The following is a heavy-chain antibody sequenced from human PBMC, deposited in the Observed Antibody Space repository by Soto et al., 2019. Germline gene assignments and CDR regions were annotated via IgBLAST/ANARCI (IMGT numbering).Heavy chain of an antibody. D-gene: IGHD6-6*01. CDR2: ISYDGSNK. CDR3: ARTLSRPYSRSLYYYSRMDV. Sequence: GGSLRLSCAASGFTFSSYAMHWVRQAPGKGLEWVAVISYDGSNKYDADSVKGRFTISRDNSKNTLYLKMNSLRAEDTAVYYCARTLSRPYSRSLYYYSRMDVWAQGTTVTVSS. J-gene: IGHJ6*02. V-gene: IGHV3-30-3*01. CDR1: GFTFSSYA.